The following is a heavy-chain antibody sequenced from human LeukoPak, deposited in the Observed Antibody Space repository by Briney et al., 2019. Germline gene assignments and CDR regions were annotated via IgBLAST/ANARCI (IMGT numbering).Heavy chain of an antibody. CDR3: AKAVAVAGSNWFDR. Sequence: GGSLRLSCAASGFTFSSYGMSWVRHAPGKGLEWVSAISGSGGSTYYADSVKGRFTISRDNSKNTLYLQMNSLRAEDTAVYYCAKAVAVAGSNWFDRWGQGTLVTVSS. CDR1: GFTFSSYG. D-gene: IGHD6-19*01. J-gene: IGHJ5*02. CDR2: ISGSGGST. V-gene: IGHV3-23*01.